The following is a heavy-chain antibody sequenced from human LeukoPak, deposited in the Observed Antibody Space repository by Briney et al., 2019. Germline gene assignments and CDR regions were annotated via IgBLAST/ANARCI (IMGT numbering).Heavy chain of an antibody. CDR2: IGGSVGSM. CDR3: AKSGYCSSTSCPPNWFDP. CDR1: GFTFSSYV. Sequence: GGSLRLSCAASGFTFSSYVMSWVRQAPGKGLEWVSNIGGSVGSMFYAASVKGRFAISRDNSKNTLFLQMNNLRVEDTAVYYCAKSGYCSSTSCPPNWFDPWGQGTLVTVSS. V-gene: IGHV3-23*01. J-gene: IGHJ5*02. D-gene: IGHD2-2*01.